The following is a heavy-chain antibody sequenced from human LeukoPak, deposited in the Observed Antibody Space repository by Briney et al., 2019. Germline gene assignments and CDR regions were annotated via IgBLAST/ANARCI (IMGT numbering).Heavy chain of an antibody. CDR3: ATSSDSSGND. D-gene: IGHD3-22*01. J-gene: IGHJ4*02. CDR1: GFTFSSYW. V-gene: IGHV3-7*03. CDR2: IKGDGSYK. Sequence: GGSLRLSCAASGFTFSSYWMHWVRQAPGKGLEWVANIKGDGSYKYYVDSVKGRLTISRDNAKSSLYLQMNTLRAEDTAVYYCATSSDSSGNDWGQGTLVTVSS.